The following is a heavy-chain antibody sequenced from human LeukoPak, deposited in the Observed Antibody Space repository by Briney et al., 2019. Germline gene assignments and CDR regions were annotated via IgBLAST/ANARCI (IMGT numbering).Heavy chain of an antibody. D-gene: IGHD2-15*01. CDR1: GFTFSSYA. CDR3: APQVGYCSGGSCYDRY. J-gene: IGHJ4*02. Sequence: GGSLRLSCAASGFTFSSYAMSWVRQAPGKGLEWVANIKQDGSEKYYVDSVKGRFTISRDNAKNSLYLQMNSLRAEDTAVYYCAPQVGYCSGGSCYDRYWGQGTLVTVSS. V-gene: IGHV3-7*01. CDR2: IKQDGSEK.